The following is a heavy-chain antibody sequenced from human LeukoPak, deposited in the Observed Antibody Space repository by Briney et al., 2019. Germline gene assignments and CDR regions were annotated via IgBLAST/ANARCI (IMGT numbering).Heavy chain of an antibody. CDR3: ARHYDRSSRYHRWFDP. Sequence: SETLSLTCTVSGGSISSNNYYWGWIRQPPGKGLEWIGSIYYSGSTYYNPSLKSRVTISVDTSKNQFSLKLSSVTAADTAVYYCARHYDRSSRYHRWFDPWGQGTLVTVSS. CDR1: GGSISSNNYY. D-gene: IGHD6-13*01. V-gene: IGHV4-39*01. CDR2: IYYSGST. J-gene: IGHJ5*02.